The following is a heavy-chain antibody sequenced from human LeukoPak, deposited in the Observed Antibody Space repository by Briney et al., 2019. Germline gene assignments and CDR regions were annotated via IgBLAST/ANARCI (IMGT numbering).Heavy chain of an antibody. CDR3: ARDRVVGTIAFDAFDI. Sequence: GGSLRLSCAASGFTFSSYAMHWVSQAPGKGPEWVAVISYDGSKEYYADSVKGRFTISRDNSENTLYLQINSLRVEDTAVYYCARDRVVGTIAFDAFDIWGQGTMVTVSS. CDR1: GFTFSSYA. CDR2: ISYDGSKE. J-gene: IGHJ3*02. D-gene: IGHD2-15*01. V-gene: IGHV3-30-3*01.